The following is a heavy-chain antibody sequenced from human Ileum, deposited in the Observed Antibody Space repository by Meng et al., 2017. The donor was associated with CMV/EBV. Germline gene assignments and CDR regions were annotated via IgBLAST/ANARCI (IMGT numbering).Heavy chain of an antibody. J-gene: IGHJ4*02. V-gene: IGHV3-23*01. D-gene: IGHD6-13*01. Sequence: GSLRLSCAASGFTFNSYGMTWVRQAPGKGLEWVSSISGSGSDTVYADSVKGRFTISRDNFENTLYLQMDSLRVEDTAVYYCAKNWEGSSWYYFDYWGQGALVTVSS. CDR2: ISGSGSDT. CDR3: AKNWEGSSWYYFDY. CDR1: GFTFNSYG.